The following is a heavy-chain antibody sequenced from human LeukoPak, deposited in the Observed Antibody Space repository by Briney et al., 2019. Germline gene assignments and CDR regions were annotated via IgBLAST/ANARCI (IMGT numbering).Heavy chain of an antibody. V-gene: IGHV4-31*01. CDR3: ARVSRPSWYFDL. Sequence: SETLSLTCTVSGGSISSGGSYWSWIRQHPVKGLEWIGYIYYSGSTYYTPSLESLVTISVDTSKNQFSLELSSVTAADTAVYYCARVSRPSWYFDLWGRGTLVTVSS. D-gene: IGHD3-3*02. CDR1: GGSISSGGSY. J-gene: IGHJ2*01. CDR2: IYYSGST.